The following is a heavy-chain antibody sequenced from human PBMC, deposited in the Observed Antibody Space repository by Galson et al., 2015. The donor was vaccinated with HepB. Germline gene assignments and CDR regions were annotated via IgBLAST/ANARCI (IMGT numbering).Heavy chain of an antibody. CDR3: AKATTVTKGAFDI. CDR2: ISYVGSNK. V-gene: IGHV3-30*18. J-gene: IGHJ3*02. Sequence: SLRLSCAASGFTFSSYGMHWVRQAPGKGLEWVALISYVGSNKYYPDSVKGRFTISRDNSKNTLSLQMNSLRAEDTAVYYCAKATTVTKGAFDIWGQGTMATVSS. D-gene: IGHD4-17*01. CDR1: GFTFSSYG.